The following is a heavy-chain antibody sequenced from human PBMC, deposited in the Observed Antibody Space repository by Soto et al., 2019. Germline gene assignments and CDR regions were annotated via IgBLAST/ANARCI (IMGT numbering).Heavy chain of an antibody. Sequence: ASVKVSCKASGYSFTSYDINWVRQAPGQGLEWMGWMNIKSGNKGSIQKFQGRVTMTTNTSISTAYMELSSLRSEDTAMYYCVREHGDYYYYDYWGKGTLVTVSS. D-gene: IGHD4-17*01. CDR1: GYSFTSYD. J-gene: IGHJ4*02. CDR3: VREHGDYYYYDY. CDR2: MNIKSGNK. V-gene: IGHV1-8*01.